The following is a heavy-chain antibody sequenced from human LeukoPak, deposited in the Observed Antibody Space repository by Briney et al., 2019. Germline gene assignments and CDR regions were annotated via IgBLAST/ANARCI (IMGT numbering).Heavy chain of an antibody. CDR2: ISSSGSTI. J-gene: IGHJ4*02. V-gene: IGHV3-48*03. D-gene: IGHD6-19*01. CDR1: GFTFSSYE. CDR3: ALSGRYLSFDY. Sequence: PGGSLRLSCAASGFTFSSYEMNWVRQAPGKGLEWISHISSSGSTIYYADSVKGRFTISRDNAKNSLYLQMNSLRAEDTAVYYCALSGRYLSFDYWGQGTLVTVSS.